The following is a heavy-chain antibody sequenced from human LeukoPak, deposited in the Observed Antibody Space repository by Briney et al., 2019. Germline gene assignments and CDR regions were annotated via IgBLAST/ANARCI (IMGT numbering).Heavy chain of an antibody. CDR2: IYYSGST. D-gene: IGHD6-13*01. CDR3: ATTAAWDSFNI. J-gene: IGHJ3*02. Sequence: SETLSLTCTVSGGSISSYYWSWIRQPPGKGLEWIGYIYYSGSTNYNPSLKSRVTISVDTSKNQFSLKLSSVTAADTAMYYCATTAAWDSFNIWGQGTMVTVSS. V-gene: IGHV4-59*12. CDR1: GGSISSYY.